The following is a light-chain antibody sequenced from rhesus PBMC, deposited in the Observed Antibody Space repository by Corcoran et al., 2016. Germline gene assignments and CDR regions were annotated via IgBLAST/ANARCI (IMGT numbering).Light chain of an antibody. CDR3: QQYSNWPHLT. V-gene: IGKV3-35*01. J-gene: IGKJ4*01. Sequence: EIVLTQSPATLSLSPGERATLSCRASQSVSSSLAWYQQKPGQAPRLLLYDASSRATGSPDRFGGSGSGTDFTLTISSLEPEDVGVYYCQQYSNWPHLTFGGGTKVELK. CDR1: QSVSSS. CDR2: DAS.